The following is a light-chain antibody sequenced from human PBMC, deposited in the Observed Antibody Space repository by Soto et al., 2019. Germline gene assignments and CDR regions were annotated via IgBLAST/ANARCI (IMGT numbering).Light chain of an antibody. V-gene: IGKV3-11*01. J-gene: IGKJ4*01. CDR2: DAS. Sequence: EIVLTQSPATLSVSPGERATLSCRASQTIRSYLAWYQQRPGQAPRLLIYDASNRATDIPARFSGSGSGTDFTLTISSLAAEDFAVYYCQHRNNWPLTFGGGTKVEI. CDR1: QTIRSY. CDR3: QHRNNWPLT.